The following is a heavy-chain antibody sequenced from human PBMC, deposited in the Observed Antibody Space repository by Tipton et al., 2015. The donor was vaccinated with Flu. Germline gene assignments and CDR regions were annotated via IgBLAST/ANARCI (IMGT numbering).Heavy chain of an antibody. CDR3: ASRRGGDYPYFDY. V-gene: IGHV3-53*01. D-gene: IGHD4-17*01. Sequence: SLRLSCAASGFSVSSNYMSWMRQAPGKGLEWVSVIYSGGSTYYADSVKGRFTISRDNSKLYLQMNSLRAEDTAVYYCASRRGGDYPYFDYWGQGTLVTVSS. J-gene: IGHJ4*02. CDR2: IYSGGST. CDR1: GFSVSSNY.